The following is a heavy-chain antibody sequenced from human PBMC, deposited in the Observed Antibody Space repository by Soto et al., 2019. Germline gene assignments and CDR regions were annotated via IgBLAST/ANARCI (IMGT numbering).Heavy chain of an antibody. CDR3: AREGRRITIFGVVSPGYYGMDV. J-gene: IGHJ6*02. CDR1: GGTLSSYA. Sequence: PVKVFCKGSGGTLSSYAFSWGRQAPGQRHERKRGIIPIFGTANYAQKFQGRVTITADESTGTAYMELSSLRSEDTAVYYCAREGRRITIFGVVSPGYYGMDVWGQGTTVTVSS. D-gene: IGHD3-3*01. CDR2: IIPIFGTA. V-gene: IGHV1-69*13.